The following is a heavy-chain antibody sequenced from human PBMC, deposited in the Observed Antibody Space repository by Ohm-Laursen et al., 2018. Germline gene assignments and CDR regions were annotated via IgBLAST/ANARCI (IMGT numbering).Heavy chain of an antibody. Sequence: SLRLSCAASGFTVSSNYVSWVRQAPGKGLEWVSVIYSGGSTYYADSVKGRFTISRDNSKNTLYLQMNSLRAEDTAVYYCARVGFWSGYYPGGDDWFDPWGQGTLVTASS. CDR1: GFTVSSNY. J-gene: IGHJ5*02. D-gene: IGHD3-3*01. CDR2: IYSGGST. CDR3: ARVGFWSGYYPGGDDWFDP. V-gene: IGHV3-53*01.